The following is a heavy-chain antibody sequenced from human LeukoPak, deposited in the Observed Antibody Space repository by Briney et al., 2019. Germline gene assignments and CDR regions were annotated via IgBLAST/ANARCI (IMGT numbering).Heavy chain of an antibody. CDR2: ISSSGSTI. J-gene: IGHJ3*02. CDR3: ARAPIRGVIHDAFDI. Sequence: PGGSLRLSCAASGFTFSDYYMSWIRQAPGKGLEWVSYISSSGSTIYYADSVKGRFTISRDNAKNSLYLQMNSLRAEDTAVYYCARAPIRGVIHDAFDIWGQGTMVTVSS. V-gene: IGHV3-11*01. D-gene: IGHD3-10*01. CDR1: GFTFSDYY.